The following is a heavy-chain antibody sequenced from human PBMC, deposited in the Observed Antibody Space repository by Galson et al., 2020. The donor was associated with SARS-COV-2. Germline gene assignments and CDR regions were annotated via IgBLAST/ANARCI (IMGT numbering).Heavy chain of an antibody. Sequence: GESLKISCAASGFTFSDHYMIWIRQAPGKGLEWVSYISSSGTTIYYADSVKGRFTMSRDNAKNSLYLQMNSLRAEDTAVYYCARERSELRYFDWVLFGFDYWGQGILVTVSS. CDR1: GFTFSDHY. CDR2: ISSSGTTI. D-gene: IGHD3-9*01. J-gene: IGHJ4*02. V-gene: IGHV3-11*01. CDR3: ARERSELRYFDWVLFGFDY.